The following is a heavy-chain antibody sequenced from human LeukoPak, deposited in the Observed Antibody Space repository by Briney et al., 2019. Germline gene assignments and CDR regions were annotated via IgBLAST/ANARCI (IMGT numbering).Heavy chain of an antibody. V-gene: IGHV3-48*03. Sequence: GGSLRLSCAASGFTFSSYEMNWVRRAPGKGLEWVSYISSSGTTIYYADSVKGRFTISRDNAKNSLFLQMNSLRAEDTAVYYCARGNSDYDHDYWGQGTLVTVSS. CDR1: GFTFSSYE. D-gene: IGHD5-12*01. CDR2: ISSSGTTI. CDR3: ARGNSDYDHDY. J-gene: IGHJ4*02.